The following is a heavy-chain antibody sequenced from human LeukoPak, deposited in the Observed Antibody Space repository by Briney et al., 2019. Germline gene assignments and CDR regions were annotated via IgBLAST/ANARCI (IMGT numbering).Heavy chain of an antibody. CDR2: IYTSGST. Sequence: SQTLSLTCTVSGGSISSGSYYWSWIRQAAGKGLEWIGRIYTSGSTNYNPSLKSRVTMSVDTSKNQFSLKLSSVTAADTAVYYCATQYYDFWSGYPSDMDVWGKGTTVTVSS. CDR1: GGSISSGSYY. V-gene: IGHV4-61*02. CDR3: ATQYYDFWSGYPSDMDV. D-gene: IGHD3-3*01. J-gene: IGHJ6*03.